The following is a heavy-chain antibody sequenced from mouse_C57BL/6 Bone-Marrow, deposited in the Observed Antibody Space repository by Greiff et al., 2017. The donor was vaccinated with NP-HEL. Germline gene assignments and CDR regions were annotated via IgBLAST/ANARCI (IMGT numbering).Heavy chain of an antibody. V-gene: IGHV14-4*01. CDR2: IDPENGDT. J-gene: IGHJ4*01. CDR3: TTELTTV. D-gene: IGHD1-1*01. CDR1: GFNIKDDY. Sequence: VQLQQSGAELVRPGASVKLSCTASGFNIKDDYMHWVKQRPEQGLEWIGWIDPENGDTEYASKFQGKATITADTSSNTAYLQLSSLTSEDTAVYYCTTELTTVRGQGTSVTVSS.